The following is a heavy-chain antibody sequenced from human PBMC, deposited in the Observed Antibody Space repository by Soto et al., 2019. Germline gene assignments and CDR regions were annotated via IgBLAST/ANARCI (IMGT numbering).Heavy chain of an antibody. Sequence: QVQLQESGPGLVKPSETLSLTCSVFGASIRSYYWTWVRQPAGKGLEWIGLFYSNGIINYNPSLRSRVTMAADTSKTQVSLKLSSVTAADTARHYCARVRYTLVRGVETSLWFDPWGQGTLVTVSS. D-gene: IGHD3-10*01. J-gene: IGHJ5*02. CDR3: ARVRYTLVRGVETSLWFDP. V-gene: IGHV4-4*07. CDR1: GASIRSYY. CDR2: FYSNGII.